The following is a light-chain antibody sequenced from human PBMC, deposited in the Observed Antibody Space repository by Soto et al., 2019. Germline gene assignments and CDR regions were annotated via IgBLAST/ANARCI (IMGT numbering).Light chain of an antibody. CDR3: SSYTNSGV. V-gene: IGLV2-14*01. Sequence: QSVLTQPPSVSAAPGQKIIISCTGTSRDFSDHNHVPWYQHHPGKAPKLIIYEVSNRPSGVSNRFSGSKSGNTASLTISGLQAEDEADYYCSSYTNSGVFGTGTKVTVL. CDR2: EVS. J-gene: IGLJ1*01. CDR1: SRDFSDHNH.